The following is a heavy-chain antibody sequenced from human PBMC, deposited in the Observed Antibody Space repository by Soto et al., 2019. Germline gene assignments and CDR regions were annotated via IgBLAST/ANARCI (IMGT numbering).Heavy chain of an antibody. D-gene: IGHD2-2*01. V-gene: IGHV1-18*01. Sequence: GASVKVSCKASGYTFTSYGISWVRQAPGQGLEWMGWISAYNGNTNYAQKLQGRVTMTTDTSTSTAYMELRSLRSDDTAVYYCATKSTCSSTSCPDDAFDIWGQGTKVTVSS. CDR1: GYTFTSYG. CDR3: ATKSTCSSTSCPDDAFDI. CDR2: ISAYNGNT. J-gene: IGHJ3*02.